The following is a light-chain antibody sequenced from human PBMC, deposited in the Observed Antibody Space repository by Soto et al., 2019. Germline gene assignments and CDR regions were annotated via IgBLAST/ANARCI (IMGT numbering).Light chain of an antibody. CDR3: QQYGSSPWT. CDR2: GAS. J-gene: IGKJ1*01. V-gene: IGKV3-20*01. Sequence: EIVLTQSPGTLSLSPEERATLSCRASQSVSSSYLAWYQQKPGQAPRLLIHGASSRATGIPDRFSGSGSGTDFTLTISRLEPEDFAVYYCQQYGSSPWTFGQGTKVEIK. CDR1: QSVSSSY.